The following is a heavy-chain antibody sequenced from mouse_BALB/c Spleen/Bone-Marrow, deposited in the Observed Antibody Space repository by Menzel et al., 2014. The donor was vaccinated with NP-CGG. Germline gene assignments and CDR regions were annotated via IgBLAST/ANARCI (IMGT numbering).Heavy chain of an antibody. CDR1: GYAFTNYL. Sequence: QVQLQQSGAELVRSGTSVKVSCKVSGYAFTNYLIEWVKQRPGQGLEWIGVINPGSGGTNYNEKFKGTATLTADKSSSTSYMQLSSLTSDDSAVYFYARVDYRYDGFAYWGQGTLVTVSA. V-gene: IGHV1-54*01. CDR2: INPGSGGT. J-gene: IGHJ3*01. CDR3: ARVDYRYDGFAY. D-gene: IGHD2-14*01.